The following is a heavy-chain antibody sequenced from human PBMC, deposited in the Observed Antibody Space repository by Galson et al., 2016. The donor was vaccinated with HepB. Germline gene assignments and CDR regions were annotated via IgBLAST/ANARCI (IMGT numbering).Heavy chain of an antibody. CDR1: GGSISSTTYP. CDR2: IFYRGST. D-gene: IGHD1-26*01. CDR3: TRDQPAPGSYMDS. V-gene: IGHV4-39*07. Sequence: SETLSLTCTVSGGSISSTTYPWGWIRQPPGRGLEWIGSIFYRGSTYYNPSLESRVTVSLDASKNQFSLKLSSVTAADTAVYYRTRDQPAPGSYMDSWGQGTLVTVSS. J-gene: IGHJ4*02.